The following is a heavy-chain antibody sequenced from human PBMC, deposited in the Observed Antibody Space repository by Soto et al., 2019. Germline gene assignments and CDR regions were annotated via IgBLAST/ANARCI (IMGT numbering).Heavy chain of an antibody. J-gene: IGHJ4*02. D-gene: IGHD1-1*01. CDR1: GDSTTNSNW. CDR3: ARDLGTGTDY. Sequence: ASETLSLTCAVSGDSTTNSNWWSWVRQAPGKGLEWIGEIYHSGATTYNPSLKSRATISVDPSNNHFSLKLTSVTAADTAVYFCARDLGTGTDYWGQGTLVTVSS. CDR2: IYHSGAT. V-gene: IGHV4-4*02.